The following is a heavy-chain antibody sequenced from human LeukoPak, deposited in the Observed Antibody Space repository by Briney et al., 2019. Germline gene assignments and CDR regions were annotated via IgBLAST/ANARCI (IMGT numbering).Heavy chain of an antibody. V-gene: IGHV1-46*01. J-gene: IGHJ6*03. CDR1: GYTFTSYY. Sequence: GASVKVSCKASGYTFTSYYMHWVRQAPGQGLEWMGIINPSGGSTSYAQKFQGRVTMTRNTSISTAYMELSSLRSEDTAVYYCARGSLGYCSGGSCYSLRSYYYYYYMDVWGKGTTVTISS. CDR2: INPSGGST. D-gene: IGHD2-15*01. CDR3: ARGSLGYCSGGSCYSLRSYYYYYYMDV.